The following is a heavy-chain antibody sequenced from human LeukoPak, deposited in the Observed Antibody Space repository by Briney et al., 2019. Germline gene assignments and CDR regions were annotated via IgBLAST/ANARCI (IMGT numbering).Heavy chain of an antibody. CDR3: ARDGYCTNGVCYTAPSGARYFDL. J-gene: IGHJ2*01. Sequence: ASVKVSCKTSCYTFTSNGISWVRQAPGQGLEWMGWISTYNGNTNYAQKLQGRVTMTTDTSTSTAYMELRSLSSDDTAVYYCARDGYCTNGVCYTAPSGARYFDLWGRGTLVTVSS. CDR1: CYTFTSNG. V-gene: IGHV1-18*01. CDR2: ISTYNGNT. D-gene: IGHD2-8*01.